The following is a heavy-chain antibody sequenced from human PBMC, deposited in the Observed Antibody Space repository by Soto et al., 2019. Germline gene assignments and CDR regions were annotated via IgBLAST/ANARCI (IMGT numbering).Heavy chain of an antibody. V-gene: IGHV3-30-3*01. CDR1: GFTFSSYA. CDR3: ARGHSSGWYTFDY. J-gene: IGHJ4*02. Sequence: GGSLRLSCAASGFTFSSYAMHWVRQAPGKGLEWVAVISYDGSNKYYADSVKGRFTISRDNSKNTLYLQMNSLRAEDTAVYYCARGHSSGWYTFDYWGQGTLVTVSS. D-gene: IGHD6-19*01. CDR2: ISYDGSNK.